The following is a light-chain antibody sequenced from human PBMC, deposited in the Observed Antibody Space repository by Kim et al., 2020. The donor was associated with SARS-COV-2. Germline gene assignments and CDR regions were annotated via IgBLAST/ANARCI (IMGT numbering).Light chain of an antibody. CDR3: IQGAHWPYS. CDR2: KVS. V-gene: IGKV2-30*01. CDR1: QSLVYRDENTF. J-gene: IGKJ2*03. Sequence: QLSSIPCSSSQSLVYRDENTFVNWFQQRPGQSPRRLIYKVSNRDSGVPDRFSGSGSGTDFTLTISRVEAEDVGVYYCIQGAHWPYSFGQGTKLEIK.